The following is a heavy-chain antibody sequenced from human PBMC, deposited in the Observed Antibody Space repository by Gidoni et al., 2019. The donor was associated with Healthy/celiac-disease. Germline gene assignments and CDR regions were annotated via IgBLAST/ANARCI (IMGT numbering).Heavy chain of an antibody. CDR3: ARTYYDILTGYYRLDY. J-gene: IGHJ4*02. CDR2: IDWDDDK. D-gene: IGHD3-9*01. Sequence: QVTLRESGPALVKPTQTLTLTCTFSGFSLSTSGMCVSWIRQPPGKALEWLALIDWDDDKYYSTSLKTRLTISKDTSKNQVVLTMTNMDPVDTATYYCARTYYDILTGYYRLDYWGQGTLVTVSS. CDR1: GFSLSTSGMC. V-gene: IGHV2-70*01.